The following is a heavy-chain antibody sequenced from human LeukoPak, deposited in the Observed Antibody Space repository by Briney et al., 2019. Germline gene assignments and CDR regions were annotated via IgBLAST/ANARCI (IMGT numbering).Heavy chain of an antibody. V-gene: IGHV3-74*01. D-gene: IGHD3-3*01. CDR3: ARDDGLLKWSPGAFDI. J-gene: IGHJ3*02. Sequence: GGCLRLSCAASGFTVSSNYMSWVRQAPGKGLVWVSRISGDGRNINYADSVRGRFTISRDNAKNSLYLQMNSLRAEDTAVYYCARDDGLLKWSPGAFDIWGQGTMVTVSS. CDR1: GFTVSSNY. CDR2: ISGDGRNI.